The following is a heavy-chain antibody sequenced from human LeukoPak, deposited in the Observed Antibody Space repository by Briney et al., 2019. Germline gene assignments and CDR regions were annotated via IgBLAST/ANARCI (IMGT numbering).Heavy chain of an antibody. CDR2: IDHSGST. V-gene: IGHV4-38-2*02. Sequence: PSETLSLTCTVSGYSISSGYYWGWIRQPPGKGLEWTGSIDHSGSTYYNPSLKSRITISVDTSKNQFSLKLMSVTAADTAVYYCARDSGTTGEVKFDPWGQGTLVTVSS. CDR1: GYSISSGYY. J-gene: IGHJ5*02. CDR3: ARDSGTTGEVKFDP. D-gene: IGHD3-10*01.